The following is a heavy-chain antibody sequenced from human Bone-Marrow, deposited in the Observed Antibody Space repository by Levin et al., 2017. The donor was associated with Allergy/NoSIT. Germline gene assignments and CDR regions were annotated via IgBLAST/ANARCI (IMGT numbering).Heavy chain of an antibody. Sequence: SCAVSGGSLTNTHWWSWVRQPPGKGLEWIGEIHHSGSANYNPSLKSRITISIDKSKNHFYLNLRSVTATDTAVYYCARDGLAAAGLWGPGTLVTVSS. CDR3: ARDGLAAAGL. D-gene: IGHD6-13*01. J-gene: IGHJ4*02. CDR1: GGSLTNTHW. CDR2: IHHSGSA. V-gene: IGHV4-4*02.